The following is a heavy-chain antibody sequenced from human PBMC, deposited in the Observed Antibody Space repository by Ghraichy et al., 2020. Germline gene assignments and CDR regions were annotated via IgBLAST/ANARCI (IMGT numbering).Heavy chain of an antibody. Sequence: SETLSLTCTVPDDSISSSDYYWAWIRQPPGKGLEWIGSMYYGGSTYYNPSLKRRVTISVDTSKNHFSLDLRSVTATDTAVYYCVRLPHIAVGGRCFWGQGTLVTVSS. J-gene: IGHJ4*02. V-gene: IGHV4-39*02. CDR3: VRLPHIAVGGRCF. CDR1: DDSISSSDYY. CDR2: MYYGGST. D-gene: IGHD6-19*01.